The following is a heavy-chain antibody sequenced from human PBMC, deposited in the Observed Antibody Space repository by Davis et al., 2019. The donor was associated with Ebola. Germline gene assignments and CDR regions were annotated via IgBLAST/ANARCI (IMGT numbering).Heavy chain of an antibody. J-gene: IGHJ5*02. CDR2: INHSGRT. V-gene: IGHV4-34*01. CDR1: GGSFSGYY. CDR3: AREGRSGYSNWFDP. D-gene: IGHD3-22*01. Sequence: PSETLSLTCAVYGGSFSGYYWNWIRQPPGKGLEWIGEINHSGRTNYNPSLKSRVTISVDTSKNQFSLKMSSVTAADTAVYYCAREGRSGYSNWFDPWGQGTLVTVSS.